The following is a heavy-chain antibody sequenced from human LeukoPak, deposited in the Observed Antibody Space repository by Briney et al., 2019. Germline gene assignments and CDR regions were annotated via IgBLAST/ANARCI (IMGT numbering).Heavy chain of an antibody. CDR3: ARGNYYDSRTYYRAFDI. J-gene: IGHJ3*02. D-gene: IGHD3-22*01. CDR1: GGSINNYY. Sequence: SETLSLTCTVSGGSINNYYWSWIRQPAGKGLEWIGLIYSSGSTSYNPSLKSRVTMSVDTSKNHFSLKLSSVTAADTAVYYCARGNYYDSRTYYRAFDIWGQGTMVTVSS. V-gene: IGHV4-4*07. CDR2: IYSSGST.